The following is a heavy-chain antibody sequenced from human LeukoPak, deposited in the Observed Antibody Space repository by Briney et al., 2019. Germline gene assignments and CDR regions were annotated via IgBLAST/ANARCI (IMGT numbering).Heavy chain of an antibody. J-gene: IGHJ4*02. CDR2: IYTSGST. Sequence: SETLSLTCTVSGGSISSYYWSCIRQPPGKGLEWIGYIYTSGSTNYNPSLKSRVTISVDTSKNQFSLKLSSVTAADTAVYYCARRRGYSYGFDYWGQGTLVTVSS. D-gene: IGHD5-18*01. CDR3: ARRRGYSYGFDY. CDR1: GGSISSYY. V-gene: IGHV4-4*09.